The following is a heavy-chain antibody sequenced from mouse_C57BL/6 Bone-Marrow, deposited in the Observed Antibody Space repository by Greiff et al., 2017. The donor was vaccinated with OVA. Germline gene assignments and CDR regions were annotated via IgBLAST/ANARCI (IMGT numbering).Heavy chain of an antibody. CDR3: ARISWGYAMDY. J-gene: IGHJ4*01. Sequence: EVKLVESGGGLVQSGRSLRLSCATSGFTFSDFYMEWVRQAPGKGLEWIAASRNKANDYTTEYSASVKGRFIVSRDTSQSILYLQMNALRAEDTAIYYCARISWGYAMDYWGQGTSVTVSS. CDR1: GFTFSDFY. D-gene: IGHD4-1*01. CDR2: SRNKANDYTT. V-gene: IGHV7-1*01.